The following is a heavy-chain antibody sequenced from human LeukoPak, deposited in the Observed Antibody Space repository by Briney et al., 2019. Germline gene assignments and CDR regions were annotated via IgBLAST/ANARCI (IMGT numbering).Heavy chain of an antibody. D-gene: IGHD3-16*02. CDR3: ARISSELTFGGVIVPPPLY. Sequence: ASVKVSCKASGYTFTGYYMHWVRQAPGQGLEWMGWINPNSGGTNYAQKFQGRVTMTRDTSISTAYMELSRLRSDDTAVYYCARISSELTFGGVIVPPPLYWGQGTLVTVSS. CDR1: GYTFTGYY. V-gene: IGHV1-2*02. CDR2: INPNSGGT. J-gene: IGHJ4*02.